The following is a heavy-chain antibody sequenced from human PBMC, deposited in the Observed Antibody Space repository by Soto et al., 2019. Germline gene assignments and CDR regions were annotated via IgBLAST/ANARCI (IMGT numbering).Heavy chain of an antibody. CDR3: ARGVTMIIGFDY. CDR2: IFYNGST. J-gene: IGHJ4*02. D-gene: IGHD3-22*01. CDR1: GGSVSSGSYY. Sequence: QVQLHESGPGLVKPSETLSLTCTVSGGSVSSGSYYWSWIRQPPGKGLEFIGYIFYNGSTNYNPSLKSRVTMSVDTSRDQFSLRLSSVTAPDTAFYYCARGVTMIIGFDYWGQGSLVTVSS. V-gene: IGHV4-61*01.